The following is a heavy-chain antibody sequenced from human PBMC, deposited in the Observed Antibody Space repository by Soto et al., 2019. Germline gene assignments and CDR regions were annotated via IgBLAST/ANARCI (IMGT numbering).Heavy chain of an antibody. CDR2: IIPALGTT. Sequence: QDQLVQSGAEVKKPGSSVKVSCKAFGGPFSSHTFSGVRQAPGQGLEWMGRIIPALGTTTYGQKFQGRVTITADASVTTVYMELNSLRTEDTAVYYCARPDFGDYWYFDLWGRGTLVTGSS. D-gene: IGHD4-17*01. V-gene: IGHV1-69*08. CDR3: ARPDFGDYWYFDL. CDR1: GGPFSSHT. J-gene: IGHJ2*01.